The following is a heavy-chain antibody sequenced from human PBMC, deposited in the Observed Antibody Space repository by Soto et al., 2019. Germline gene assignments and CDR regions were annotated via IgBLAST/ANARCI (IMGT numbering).Heavy chain of an antibody. Sequence: EVQLLESGGGLVQPGGSLRLSCAASGFTFSSYAMSWVRQAPGKGLEWVSAISGSGGSTYYADSVKGRFTISRDNSKNTLYLQMNSLRAEDTAVYYCAKGPRYCSGGSCYLDYWGQGTLVTVSS. CDR1: GFTFSSYA. D-gene: IGHD2-15*01. CDR2: ISGSGGST. CDR3: AKGPRYCSGGSCYLDY. J-gene: IGHJ4*02. V-gene: IGHV3-23*01.